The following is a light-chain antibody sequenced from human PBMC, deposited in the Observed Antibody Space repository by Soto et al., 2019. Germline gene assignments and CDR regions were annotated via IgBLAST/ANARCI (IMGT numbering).Light chain of an antibody. CDR1: KLGDKY. V-gene: IGLV3-1*01. CDR3: FSYAGTYSP. J-gene: IGLJ2*01. CDR2: QDS. Sequence: SYELTQPPSVSVSPGQTASITCSGDKLGDKYACWYQQKPGQSPVLVIYQDSERPSGIPERFSGSNSGNTATLTISGTQAMDEADYYCFSYAGTYSPFGGGTKLTVL.